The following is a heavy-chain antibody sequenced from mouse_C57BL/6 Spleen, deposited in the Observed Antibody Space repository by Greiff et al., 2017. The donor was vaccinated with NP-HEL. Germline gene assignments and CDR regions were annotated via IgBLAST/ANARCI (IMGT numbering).Heavy chain of an antibody. CDR3: ARGENYGNYYAMDY. V-gene: IGHV1-50*01. Sequence: VQLQQPGAELVKPGASVKLSCKASGYTFTSYWMQWVKQRPGQGLEWIGEIDPSDSYTNYNQKFKGKATLTVDTSSSTAYMQLSSLTSEDSAVYYCARGENYGNYYAMDYWGQGTSVTVSS. J-gene: IGHJ4*01. CDR1: GYTFTSYW. CDR2: IDPSDSYT. D-gene: IGHD2-1*01.